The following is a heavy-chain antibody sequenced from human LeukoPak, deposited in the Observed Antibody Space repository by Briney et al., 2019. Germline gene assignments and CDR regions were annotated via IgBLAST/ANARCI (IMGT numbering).Heavy chain of an antibody. J-gene: IGHJ4*02. CDR3: ARASTGTTPFDY. CDR1: GGSISSGGYY. V-gene: IGHV4-30-2*01. Sequence: PSQTLSLTCTVSGGSISSGGYYWSWIRQPPGKGLEWIGYIYHSGSTYYNPSLKSRVTISVDRSKNQFSLKLSSVTAADTAVYYCARASTGTTPFDYWGQGTLVIVSS. CDR2: IYHSGST. D-gene: IGHD1-1*01.